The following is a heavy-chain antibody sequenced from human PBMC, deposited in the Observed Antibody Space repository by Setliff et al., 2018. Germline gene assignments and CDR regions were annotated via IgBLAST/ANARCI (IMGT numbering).Heavy chain of an antibody. CDR3: VRGSGPRVVVAMPFDY. CDR2: INPSGGLT. D-gene: IGHD2-2*01. J-gene: IGHJ4*02. Sequence: ASVKVSCKASGYTLTNYYMHWVRQAPGQGLEWMGIINPSGGLTRYAQRFQGRVTMTRDTSTSTVYMEVSSLRSEDTAVYYCVRGSGPRVVVAMPFDYWGQGTPVTVSS. CDR1: GYTLTNYY. V-gene: IGHV1-46*01.